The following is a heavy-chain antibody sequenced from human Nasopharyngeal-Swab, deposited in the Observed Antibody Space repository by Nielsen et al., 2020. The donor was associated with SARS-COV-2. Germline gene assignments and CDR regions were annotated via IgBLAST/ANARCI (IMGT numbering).Heavy chain of an antibody. CDR3: ARMGPRYFDWLLPYYYYGMDV. V-gene: IGHV3-7*01. CDR2: IKQDGSEK. CDR1: GFTFSSYW. D-gene: IGHD3-9*01. J-gene: IGHJ6*02. Sequence: GESLTISCAASGFTFSSYWMSWVRQAPGKGLEWVANIKQDGSEKYYVDSVKGRFTISRDNAKNSLYLQMNSLRAEDTAVYYCARMGPRYFDWLLPYYYYGMDVWGQGTTVTVSS.